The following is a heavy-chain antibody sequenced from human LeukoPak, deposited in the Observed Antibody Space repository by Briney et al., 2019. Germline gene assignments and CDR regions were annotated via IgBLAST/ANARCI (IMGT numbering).Heavy chain of an antibody. J-gene: IGHJ4*02. Sequence: GGSLRLSCSASGFTFSSYAMHWVRQAPGKGREYVSGISSNGGRTDYADSVKGRFTISRDNSKNTLYLQMSSLRAEDTAVYYCVKGITMIAKLPLDYWGQGTLVTVSS. D-gene: IGHD3-22*01. CDR1: GFTFSSYA. V-gene: IGHV3-64D*09. CDR2: ISSNGGRT. CDR3: VKGITMIAKLPLDY.